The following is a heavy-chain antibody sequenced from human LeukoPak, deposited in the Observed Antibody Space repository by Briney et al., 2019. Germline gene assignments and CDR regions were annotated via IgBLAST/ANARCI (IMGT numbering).Heavy chain of an antibody. J-gene: IGHJ4*02. D-gene: IGHD2/OR15-2a*01. V-gene: IGHV3-23*01. CDR3: AKGIEYNNSWTFDY. CDR2: ISNTGRST. Sequence: GGSLRLSCAASGFTFNNYAMNWVRQAPGKGLEWVSAISNTGRSTYYADSVKGRFTISRDNSKNTVFLQINSLRAEDTAVYYCAKGIEYNNSWTFDYWVQGTLVTVSS. CDR1: GFTFNNYA.